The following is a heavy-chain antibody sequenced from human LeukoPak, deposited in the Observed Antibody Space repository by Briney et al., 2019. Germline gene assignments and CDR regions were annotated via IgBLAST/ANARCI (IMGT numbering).Heavy chain of an antibody. CDR2: THTTGNT. Sequence: GASLRMSCAAFGFKCSDDYINWVRQATGKGLDSVSVTHTTGNTFYSDSVKGRFIISRDISKNTLYLQMNSLRAEDTAVYYCARDPLRYGSGYYAASYHSYGLDVWGQGTTVTVSS. CDR1: GFKCSDDY. V-gene: IGHV3-66*01. J-gene: IGHJ6*02. CDR3: ARDPLRYGSGYYAASYHSYGLDV. D-gene: IGHD5-12*01.